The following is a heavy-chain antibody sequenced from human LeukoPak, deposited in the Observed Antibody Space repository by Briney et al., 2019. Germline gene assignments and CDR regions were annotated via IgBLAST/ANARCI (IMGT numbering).Heavy chain of an antibody. J-gene: IGHJ4*02. V-gene: IGHV3-66*01. D-gene: IGHD3-3*01. CDR2: IYAGGNS. CDR1: GFIVSHKY. CDR3: AKGFGVVHFFDY. Sequence: PGGSLRLSCAASGFIVSHKYMAWVRQAPGKGLEWLSIIYAGGNSVSADSVKGRFIISRDNSRNTLYLEMNSLRAEDTAVYYCAKGFGVVHFFDYWGQGTLVTVSS.